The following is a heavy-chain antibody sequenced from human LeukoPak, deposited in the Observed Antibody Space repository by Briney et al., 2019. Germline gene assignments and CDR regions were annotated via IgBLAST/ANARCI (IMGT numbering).Heavy chain of an antibody. J-gene: IGHJ4*02. CDR3: AISQGSYYDTSGYLGGDY. CDR1: GYTFTSYD. D-gene: IGHD3-22*01. V-gene: IGHV1-8*01. CDR2: MNPSSGNT. Sequence: ASVKVSCKASGYTFTSYDINWVRQATGQGPEWMGWMNPSSGNTGFAQRFQGRVTMTRDTSINTAYMELESLRSDDTAVYYCAISQGSYYDTSGYLGGDYWGQGTLVTVSS.